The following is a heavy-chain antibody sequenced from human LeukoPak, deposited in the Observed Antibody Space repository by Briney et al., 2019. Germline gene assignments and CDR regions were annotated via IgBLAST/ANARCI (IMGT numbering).Heavy chain of an antibody. D-gene: IGHD3-10*01. CDR1: GFTFTTYW. J-gene: IGHJ4*02. Sequence: PGESLRLSCAASGFTFTTYWMSWLRQAPGKGLEWVANIQQDGTEKYYVDSVKGRFTISRDNAKNSLYLQMNSLRVEDTAVYYCAKVAKYYYGSETYYFFEHWGQGTPVTASS. CDR2: IQQDGTEK. V-gene: IGHV3-7*01. CDR3: AKVAKYYYGSETYYFFEH.